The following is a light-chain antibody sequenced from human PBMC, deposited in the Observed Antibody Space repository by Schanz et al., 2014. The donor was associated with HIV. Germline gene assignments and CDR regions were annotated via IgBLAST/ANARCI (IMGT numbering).Light chain of an antibody. CDR2: DVI. Sequence: QSALTQPASVSGSPGQSISISCTGSSSDIGGYKSVSWYQQHPDKVPKLVIYDVIKRPSGVSNRFSGSKSGNTASLTISGLQAEDEADYYCASYAGSNNLVFGGGTKLTVL. CDR3: ASYAGSNNLV. V-gene: IGLV2-14*03. CDR1: SSDIGGYKS. J-gene: IGLJ2*01.